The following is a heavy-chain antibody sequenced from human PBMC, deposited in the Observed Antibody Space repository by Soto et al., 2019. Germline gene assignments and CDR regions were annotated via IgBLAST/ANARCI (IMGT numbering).Heavy chain of an antibody. CDR3: AKRKYCPSTTCFDY. J-gene: IGHJ4*02. D-gene: IGHD2-2*01. Sequence: PGGSLRLSCAASGFTFSSHSMNWVRQAPGKGLEWVSSISSSSTYIYYADSVKGRFTISRDNAKNSLYLQMNSLRAEDTAVYYCAKRKYCPSTTCFDYWGQGTQVTVSS. CDR1: GFTFSSHS. V-gene: IGHV3-21*01. CDR2: ISSSSTYI.